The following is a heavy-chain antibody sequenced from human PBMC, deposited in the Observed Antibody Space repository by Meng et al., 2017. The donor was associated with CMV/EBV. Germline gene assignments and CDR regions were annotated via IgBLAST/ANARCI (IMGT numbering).Heavy chain of an antibody. V-gene: IGHV1-18*01. D-gene: IGHD2-2*03. Sequence: ASVKVSCKASGYTFTSYGISWVRQAPGQGLEWMGWISAYNGNTNYAQKLQGRVTMTTDTSTSTAYMELRSLRSDDTAVYYCARDPGYCSSTSCPYYYYGMDVWGQGTTVTVSS. CDR1: GYTFTSYG. CDR3: ARDPGYCSSTSCPYYYYGMDV. J-gene: IGHJ6*02. CDR2: ISAYNGNT.